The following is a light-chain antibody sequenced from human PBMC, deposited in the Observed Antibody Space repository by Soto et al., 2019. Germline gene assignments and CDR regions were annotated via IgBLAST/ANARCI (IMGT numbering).Light chain of an antibody. CDR2: GVS. Sequence: QSALTQPASVSGSPGQSITISCTGSSNDVGAFNYVSWYRHSPGEAPKVLIRGVSIRPSGVSIRFSASKSANTASLTISGLQAEDEADYYCISYTLNSIPYVFGTGTKVTVL. J-gene: IGLJ1*01. V-gene: IGLV2-14*03. CDR3: ISYTLNSIPYV. CDR1: SNDVGAFNY.